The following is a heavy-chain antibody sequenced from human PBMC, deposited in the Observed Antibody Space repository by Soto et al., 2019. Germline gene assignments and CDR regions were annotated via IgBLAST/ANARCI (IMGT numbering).Heavy chain of an antibody. V-gene: IGHV1-58*02. D-gene: IGHD3-22*01. CDR1: GFTFTSSA. J-gene: IGHJ4*02. CDR2: IVVGSGNT. CDR3: AAVSYYDSSGSLFDY. Sequence: SVKVSCKASGFTFTSSAMQWVRQARGQRLEWIGWIVVGSGNTNYAQEFQERVTITRDMSTSTAYMELSSLRSEDTAVYYCAAVSYYDSSGSLFDYWGQGTLVTVSS.